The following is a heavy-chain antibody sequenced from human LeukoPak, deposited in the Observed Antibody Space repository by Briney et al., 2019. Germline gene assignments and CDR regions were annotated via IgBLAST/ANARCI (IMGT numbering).Heavy chain of an antibody. CDR3: ARDFLSVYGDRGGLDY. V-gene: IGHV3-7*01. D-gene: IGHD4-17*01. J-gene: IGHJ4*02. CDR1: GFTFNYYW. Sequence: GGSLRLSCAASGFTFNYYWMSWVRQAPGRGLEWVANIKQDGSEQYYVDSVKGRFTISRDNSKNTLFLQMNSLRAEDTAVYYCARDFLSVYGDRGGLDYWGQGTLVTVSS. CDR2: IKQDGSEQ.